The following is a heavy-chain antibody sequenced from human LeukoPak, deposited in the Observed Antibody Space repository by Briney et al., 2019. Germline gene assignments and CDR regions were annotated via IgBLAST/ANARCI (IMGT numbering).Heavy chain of an antibody. D-gene: IGHD7-27*01. CDR1: GGSISSYY. CDR3: ASRKLGNDY. CDR2: IYYTGT. J-gene: IGHJ4*02. V-gene: IGHV4-59*01. Sequence: SETLSLTCTVSGGSISSYYWSWIRQPPGKGLEWIGYIYYTGTSYNPSLKSRVTISADTSKNQFSLKLISVTAADTAVYYCASRKLGNDYWGQGTLVTVSS.